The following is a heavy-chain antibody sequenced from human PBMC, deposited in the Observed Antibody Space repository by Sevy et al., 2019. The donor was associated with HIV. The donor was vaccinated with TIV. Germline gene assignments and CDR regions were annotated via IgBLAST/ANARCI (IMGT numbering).Heavy chain of an antibody. CDR3: AGENYYDSTAYRFDY. Sequence: GASLRLSCAASGFIFSNYNMNWVRQAPGKGLEWVSSISSSSSYIYYADSVKGRFTISRDNAKNSLYLQMNSLRAEDTAVYYCAGENYYDSTAYRFDYWGQGTLVTVSS. D-gene: IGHD3-22*01. J-gene: IGHJ4*02. V-gene: IGHV3-21*01. CDR2: ISSSSSYI. CDR1: GFIFSNYN.